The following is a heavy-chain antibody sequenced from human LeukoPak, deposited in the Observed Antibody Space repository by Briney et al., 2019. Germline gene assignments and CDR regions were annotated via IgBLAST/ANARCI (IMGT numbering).Heavy chain of an antibody. J-gene: IGHJ6*02. Sequence: GASVKVSCKASGGTFSSYAISWVRQAPGQGLEWMGRTIPIFGIANYAQKFQGRVTITADKSTSTAYMELSSLRSEDTAVYYCVRVRHPGEFSYGMDVWGQGTTVTVSS. CDR2: TIPIFGIA. CDR3: VRVRHPGEFSYGMDV. D-gene: IGHD3-10*01. V-gene: IGHV1-69*04. CDR1: GGTFSSYA.